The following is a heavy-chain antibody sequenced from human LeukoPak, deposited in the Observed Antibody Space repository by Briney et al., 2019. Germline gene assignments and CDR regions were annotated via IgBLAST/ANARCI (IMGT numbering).Heavy chain of an antibody. CDR2: ISSSGSTI. Sequence: GGSLRLSCAASGFTFSDDYMSWIRQAPGKGLEWVSYISSSGSTIYYADSVNGRFTISRDNAKNSLYLQMNSLRAEDTAVYYCTTVPDIPVDYWGQGTLVTVSS. CDR1: GFTFSDDY. D-gene: IGHD3-9*01. V-gene: IGHV3-11*01. J-gene: IGHJ4*02. CDR3: TTVPDIPVDY.